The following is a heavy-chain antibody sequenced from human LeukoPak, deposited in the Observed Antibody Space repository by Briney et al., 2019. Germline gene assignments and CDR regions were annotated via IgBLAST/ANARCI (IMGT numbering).Heavy chain of an antibody. D-gene: IGHD2-15*01. V-gene: IGHV4-4*02. CDR2: IYHSGST. CDR1: GGSISSSNW. J-gene: IGHJ5*02. CDR3: ARELGYCSGGSCPRGWFDP. Sequence: SETLSLTCAVSGGSISSSNWWSWVRQPPGKGLEWIGEIYHSGSTYYNPSLKSRVTISVDRSKNQFSLKLSSVTAADTAVYYCARELGYCSGGSCPRGWFDPWGQGTLVTVSS.